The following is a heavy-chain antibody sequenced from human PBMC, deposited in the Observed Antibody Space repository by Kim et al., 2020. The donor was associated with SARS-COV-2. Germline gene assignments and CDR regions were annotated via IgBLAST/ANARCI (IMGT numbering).Heavy chain of an antibody. Sequence: GGSLRLSCTASGFTFGDYAMSWFRQAPGKGLEWVGFIRSKAYGGTTEYAASVKGRFTISRDESKSIAYLQMNSLKTEDTAVYYCTRDRESGVLRYFDKYYFDYWGQGTLVTVSS. CDR1: GFTFGDYA. J-gene: IGHJ4*02. D-gene: IGHD3-9*01. CDR3: TRDRESGVLRYFDKYYFDY. V-gene: IGHV3-49*03. CDR2: IRSKAYGGTT.